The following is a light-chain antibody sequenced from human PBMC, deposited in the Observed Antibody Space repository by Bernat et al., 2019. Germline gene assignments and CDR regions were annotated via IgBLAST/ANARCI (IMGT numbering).Light chain of an antibody. J-gene: IGKJ2*01. CDR1: QSISSW. V-gene: IGKV1-5*03. CDR2: KAS. Sequence: DTQMTQSPLTLSASVGDRVTISCRASQSISSWLAWYQQKPGQAPKLLSYKASTLESGVASRFSDSGSGTEFTLTISSLQPEDFGTYYCQQYNGYSRTFGQGTKLEIK. CDR3: QQYNGYSRT.